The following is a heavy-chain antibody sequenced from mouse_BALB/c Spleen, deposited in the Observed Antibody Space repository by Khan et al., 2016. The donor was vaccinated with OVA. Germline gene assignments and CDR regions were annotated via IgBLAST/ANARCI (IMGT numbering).Heavy chain of an antibody. D-gene: IGHD1-1*01. CDR3: ARGGSRASDY. V-gene: IGHV9-3-1*01. Sequence: QIQLVQSGPELKKPGETVKISCKASGYTFTNYGMNWVKQAPGKGLKWMGWIYTYTGEPTYADDFKGRFAFSLETSASTAYLQFTNLKNEDTATYFCARGGSRASDYWGQGTSVTVSS. CDR2: IYTYTGEP. CDR1: GYTFTNYG. J-gene: IGHJ4*01.